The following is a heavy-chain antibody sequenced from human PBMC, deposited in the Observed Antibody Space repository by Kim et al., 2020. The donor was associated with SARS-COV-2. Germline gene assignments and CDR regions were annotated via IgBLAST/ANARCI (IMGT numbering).Heavy chain of an antibody. CDR1: GGSISSGGYY. D-gene: IGHD3-10*01. V-gene: IGHV4-31*03. CDR2: IYYSGST. CDR3: ARESMPYGSGLPTAFDI. Sequence: SETLSLTCTVSGGSISSGGYYWSWIRQHPGKGLEWIGYIYYSGSTYYNPSLKSRVTISVDTSKNQFSLKLSSVTAADTAVYYCARESMPYGSGLPTAFDIWGQGTMVTVSS. J-gene: IGHJ3*02.